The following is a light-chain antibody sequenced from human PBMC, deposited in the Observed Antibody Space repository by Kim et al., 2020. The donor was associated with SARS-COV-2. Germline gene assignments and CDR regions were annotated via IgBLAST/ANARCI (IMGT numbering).Light chain of an antibody. V-gene: IGKV1-17*01. CDR3: LQQNTYPIT. Sequence: AAVGARVTITCRASQDIRNDLGWYQQNPGRAPKRLIYGASSLQSGVPSRFSGSGSGTEFTLTISSLQPEDFATYFCLQQNTYPITFGQGTRLEIK. CDR1: QDIRND. J-gene: IGKJ5*01. CDR2: GAS.